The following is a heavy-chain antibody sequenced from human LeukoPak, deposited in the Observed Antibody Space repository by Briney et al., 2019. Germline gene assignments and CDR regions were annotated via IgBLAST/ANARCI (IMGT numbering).Heavy chain of an antibody. CDR2: ISSSSSYI. Sequence: GGSLRLSCAASGFTFSSYSMNWVRQAPGKGLEWVSSISSSSSYIYYADSVKGRFTISRDNAKNSLYLQMNSLRAEDTAVYYCARDRRVAAAGPEDGFDIWGQGTMVTVSA. J-gene: IGHJ3*02. CDR1: GFTFSSYS. V-gene: IGHV3-21*04. D-gene: IGHD6-13*01. CDR3: ARDRRVAAAGPEDGFDI.